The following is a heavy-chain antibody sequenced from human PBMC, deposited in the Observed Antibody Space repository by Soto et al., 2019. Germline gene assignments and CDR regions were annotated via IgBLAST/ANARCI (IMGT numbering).Heavy chain of an antibody. CDR2: IYYSGST. V-gene: IGHV4-59*01. CDR1: GGSISSYY. Sequence: SETLSLTCTVSGGSISSYYWSWIRQPPGKGLEWIVCIYYSGSTNYKPSLKRRVTISVDTSKNQVSLKVSSVTAADTAVYHCARSIVGATAQYAFDIWGQGTMVTVSS. J-gene: IGHJ3*02. CDR3: ARSIVGATAQYAFDI. D-gene: IGHD1-26*01.